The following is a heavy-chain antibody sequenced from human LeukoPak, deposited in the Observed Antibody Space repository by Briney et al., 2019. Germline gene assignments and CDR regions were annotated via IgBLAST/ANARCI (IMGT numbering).Heavy chain of an antibody. J-gene: IGHJ4*02. CDR3: ARDFRGYCSSTSCSEGYFDY. CDR2: IYYSGST. D-gene: IGHD2-2*03. CDR1: SGSISSSSYY. Sequence: SETLSLTCTVSSGSISSSSYYWGWICQPPGKGLEWIGSIYYSGSTYYNPSLKSRVTISVDTSKNQFSLKLSSVTAADTAVYYCARDFRGYCSSTSCSEGYFDYWGQGTLVTVSS. V-gene: IGHV4-39*07.